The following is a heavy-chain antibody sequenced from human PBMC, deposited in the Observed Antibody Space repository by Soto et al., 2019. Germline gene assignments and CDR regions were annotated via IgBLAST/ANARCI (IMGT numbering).Heavy chain of an antibody. CDR2: IIPILGIA. Sequence: SVKVSCKASGGTFSSYTISWVRQAPGQGLEWMGRIIPILGIANYAQKFQGRVTITADKSTSTAYMELSSLRSEDTAVYYCARELADNIVVVPAATNWFDPWGQGTLVTVSS. J-gene: IGHJ5*02. CDR3: ARELADNIVVVPAATNWFDP. D-gene: IGHD2-2*01. V-gene: IGHV1-69*04. CDR1: GGTFSSYT.